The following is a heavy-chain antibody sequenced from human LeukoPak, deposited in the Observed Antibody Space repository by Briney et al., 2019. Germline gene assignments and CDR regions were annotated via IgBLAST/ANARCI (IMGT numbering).Heavy chain of an antibody. V-gene: IGHV3-20*04. CDR3: ARGSTIYAVALFDC. D-gene: IGHD6-19*01. CDR2: INWNGDTT. CDR1: GFNFDDYA. Sequence: GGSLRLSCAASGFNFDDYAMSWVRQAPGKGLEWVSGINWNGDTTTYADSVKGRFTISRDNAKNTLYLQMNNLRADDTAVYYCARGSTIYAVALFDCWGQGTLVTVSS. J-gene: IGHJ4*02.